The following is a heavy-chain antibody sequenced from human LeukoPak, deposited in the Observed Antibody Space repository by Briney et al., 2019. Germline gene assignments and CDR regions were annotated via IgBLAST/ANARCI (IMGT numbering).Heavy chain of an antibody. Sequence: APVKVSCKASGYTFTSYGISWVRQAPGQGLEWMGWISAYNGNTNYAQKLQGRVTMTTDTSTSTAYMELRSLRSDGTAVYYCARDPYSSGFKWFDPWGQGTLVTVSS. V-gene: IGHV1-18*01. CDR3: ARDPYSSGFKWFDP. CDR1: GYTFTSYG. CDR2: ISAYNGNT. J-gene: IGHJ5*02. D-gene: IGHD6-19*01.